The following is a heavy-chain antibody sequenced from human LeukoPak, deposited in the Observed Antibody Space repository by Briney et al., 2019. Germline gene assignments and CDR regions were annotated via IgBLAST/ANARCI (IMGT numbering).Heavy chain of an antibody. CDR1: GGTFSSYA. J-gene: IGHJ5*02. D-gene: IGHD6-19*01. V-gene: IGHV1-69*13. Sequence: PGASVTVSCKASGGTFSSYAISWVRQAPGQGLEWMGGIIPIFGTANYAQKFQGRVTITADESTSTAYMELSSLRSEDTAVYYCAREAVAGDNWFDPWGQGTLVTVSS. CDR2: IIPIFGTA. CDR3: AREAVAGDNWFDP.